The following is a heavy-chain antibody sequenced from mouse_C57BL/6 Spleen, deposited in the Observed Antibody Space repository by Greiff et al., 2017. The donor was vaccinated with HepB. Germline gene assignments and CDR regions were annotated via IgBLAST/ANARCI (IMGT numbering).Heavy chain of an antibody. V-gene: IGHV5-17*01. Sequence: EVKLVESGGGLVKPGGSLKLSCAASGFTFSDYGMHWVRQAPEKGLEWVAYISSGSSTIYYADTVKGRFTISRDNAKNTLFLQMTSLRSEDTAMYYCARRTTVVEGYYFDYWGQGTTLTVSS. D-gene: IGHD1-1*01. CDR1: GFTFSDYG. CDR2: ISSGSSTI. CDR3: ARRTTVVEGYYFDY. J-gene: IGHJ2*01.